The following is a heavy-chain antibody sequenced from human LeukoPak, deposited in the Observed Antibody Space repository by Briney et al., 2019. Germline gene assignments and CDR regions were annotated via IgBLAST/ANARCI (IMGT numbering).Heavy chain of an antibody. Sequence: RASVKVSCKASGYTFTSYYMHWVRQAPGQGLEWMGWINPNSGGTNYAQRFQGRVTMTRDTSISTAYMELSRLRSDDTAVYYCASSFVGGGSTFDPWGQGTLVTVSS. CDR2: INPNSGGT. CDR1: GYTFTSYY. J-gene: IGHJ5*02. CDR3: ASSFVGGGSTFDP. D-gene: IGHD3-16*01. V-gene: IGHV1-2*02.